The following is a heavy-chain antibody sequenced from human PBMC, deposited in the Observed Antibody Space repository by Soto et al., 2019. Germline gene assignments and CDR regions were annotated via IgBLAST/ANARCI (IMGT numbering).Heavy chain of an antibody. CDR2: IYYSGST. J-gene: IGHJ6*02. CDR3: ARDKLLWFGESFLWYGMDV. D-gene: IGHD3-10*01. CDR1: GGSISSYY. V-gene: IGHV4-59*01. Sequence: SETLSLTCTVSGGSISSYYWSWIRQPPGKGLEWIGYIYYSGSTNYNPSLKSRVTISVDTSKNQFSLKLSSVTAADTAVYYCARDKLLWFGESFLWYGMDVWGQGTTVTVSS.